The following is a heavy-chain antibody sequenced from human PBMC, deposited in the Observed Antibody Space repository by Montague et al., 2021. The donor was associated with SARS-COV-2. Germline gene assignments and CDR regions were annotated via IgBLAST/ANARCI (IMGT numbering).Heavy chain of an antibody. V-gene: IGHV4-39*02. CDR2: IYDSGST. Sequence: SETLSLTCTVSGGSISSSNYYWDWIRQPPGKGLEWIGSIYDSGSTYYNSSLESRVTISVDTSKNHFSLKLSSVTAADTAVYYCARRGRKLLPVATTIGGFDIWGQGTMVTVSS. CDR3: ARRGRKLLPVATTIGGFDI. J-gene: IGHJ3*02. CDR1: GGSISSSNYY. D-gene: IGHD5-12*01.